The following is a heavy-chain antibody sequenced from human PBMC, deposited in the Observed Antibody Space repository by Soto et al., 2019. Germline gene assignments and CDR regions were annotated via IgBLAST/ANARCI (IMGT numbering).Heavy chain of an antibody. D-gene: IGHD3-16*02. J-gene: IGHJ5*02. CDR1: GYTFTSYY. V-gene: IGHV1-46*03. Sequence: ASVKVSCKASGYTFTSYYMHWVRQAPGQGLEWMGIINPSGGSTSYAQKFQGRVTMTRDTSTSTVYMELSSLRSEDTAVYYCAREEAIYDYIWGSYRHNWFDPWGQGTLVTVS. CDR2: INPSGGST. CDR3: AREEAIYDYIWGSYRHNWFDP.